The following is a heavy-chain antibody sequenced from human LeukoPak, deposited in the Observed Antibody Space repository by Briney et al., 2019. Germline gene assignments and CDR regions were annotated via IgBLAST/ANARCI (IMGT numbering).Heavy chain of an antibody. D-gene: IGHD6-19*01. CDR2: ISGSGGST. J-gene: IGHJ4*02. Sequence: GGSLRLSCAASGFXFSSNAISWVRQAPGKGLEWVSGISGSGGSTYYADSVKGRFTISRDNSKNTLYLQMNSLRAEDTAVYYCARDGYSSGWSFDYWGQGTLVTVSS. CDR3: ARDGYSSGWSFDY. CDR1: GFXFSSNA. V-gene: IGHV3-23*01.